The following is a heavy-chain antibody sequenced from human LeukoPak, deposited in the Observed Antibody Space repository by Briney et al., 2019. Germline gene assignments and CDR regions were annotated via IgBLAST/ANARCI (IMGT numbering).Heavy chain of an antibody. CDR1: GYTFTSYD. CDR2: MNPNSGNT. J-gene: IGHJ6*03. D-gene: IGHD6-19*01. Sequence: GASVKVSCKASGYTFTSYDINWVRQAAGQGLECMGWMNPNSGNTGYAQKFQGRVTMTRNTSISTAYMELSSLRSEDTAVYYCAKAVAGLDSYYYYYMDVWGKGTTVTVSS. CDR3: AKAVAGLDSYYYYYMDV. V-gene: IGHV1-8*01.